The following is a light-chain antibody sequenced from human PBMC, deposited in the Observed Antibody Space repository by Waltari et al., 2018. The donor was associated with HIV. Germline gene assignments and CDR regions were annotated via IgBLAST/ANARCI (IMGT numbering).Light chain of an antibody. J-gene: IGKJ1*01. CDR1: QSISSY. Sequence: GDRVTITCRASQSISSYLNWYQQKPVKAPKLLIYAASSWQSGGPSRFSGSGSGTDLTLTISSLQPEDFATYYCQQRYSTPQTFGQGTKVEIK. V-gene: IGKV1-39*01. CDR2: AAS. CDR3: QQRYSTPQT.